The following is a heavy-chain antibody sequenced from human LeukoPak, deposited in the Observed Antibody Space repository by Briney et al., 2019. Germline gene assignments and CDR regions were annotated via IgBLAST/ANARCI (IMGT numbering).Heavy chain of an antibody. V-gene: IGHV3-23*01. CDR3: AKVNYCGGDCRYFDY. D-gene: IGHD2-21*02. Sequence: GGSLRLSCAASGFTFSSYDMSWVRQAPGKGLEWVSAISGTGISTYYADSVKGRFTISRDNSKNTLYLQMNSLRAEDTAIYYCAKVNYCGGDCRYFDYWGQGTLVTVSS. J-gene: IGHJ4*02. CDR2: ISGTGIST. CDR1: GFTFSSYD.